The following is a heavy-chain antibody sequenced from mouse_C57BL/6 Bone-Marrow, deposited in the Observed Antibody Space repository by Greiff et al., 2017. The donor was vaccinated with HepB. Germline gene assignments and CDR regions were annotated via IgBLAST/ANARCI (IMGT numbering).Heavy chain of an antibody. Sequence: VQLQESGPGLVAPSQSLSITCTVSGFSLTSYGVDWVRQSPGKGLEWLGVIWGVGSTNYNSALKSRLSISKDNSKSQVFLKMNSLQTDDTAMYYCARGYGSSFYYAMDYWGQGTSVTVSS. CDR1: GFSLTSYG. V-gene: IGHV2-6*01. CDR2: IWGVGST. J-gene: IGHJ4*01. CDR3: ARGYGSSFYYAMDY. D-gene: IGHD1-1*01.